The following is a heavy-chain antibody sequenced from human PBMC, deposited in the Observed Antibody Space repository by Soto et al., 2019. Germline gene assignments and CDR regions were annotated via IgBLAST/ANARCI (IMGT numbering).Heavy chain of an antibody. Sequence: GGSLRLSCAASGFTFSSYGMHWVRQAPGKGLEWVAVIWYDGSNKYYADSVKGRFTISRDNSKNTLYLQMNSLRAEDTAVYYCAGGSGSYYKPSMDVWGQGTTVTVSS. D-gene: IGHD3-10*01. CDR2: IWYDGSNK. CDR1: GFTFSSYG. J-gene: IGHJ6*02. V-gene: IGHV3-33*01. CDR3: AGGSGSYYKPSMDV.